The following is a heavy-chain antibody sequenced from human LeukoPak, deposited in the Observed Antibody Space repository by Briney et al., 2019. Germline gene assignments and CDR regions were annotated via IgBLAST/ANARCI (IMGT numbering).Heavy chain of an antibody. D-gene: IGHD2-2*01. Sequence: SETLSLTCAVYGGSFSGYYWSWIRQPPGKGLEWIGEINHSGSTNYNPSLKSRVTISVDTSRNQFSLKLSSVTAADTAVYYCAAEAVPAAIEEDDAFDIWGQGTMVTVSS. CDR2: INHSGST. CDR3: AAEAVPAAIEEDDAFDI. V-gene: IGHV4-34*01. CDR1: GGSFSGYY. J-gene: IGHJ3*02.